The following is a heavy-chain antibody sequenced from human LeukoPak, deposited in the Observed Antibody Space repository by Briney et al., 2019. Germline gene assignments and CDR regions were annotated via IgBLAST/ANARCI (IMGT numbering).Heavy chain of an antibody. J-gene: IGHJ5*02. D-gene: IGHD3-10*01. Sequence: SETLSLTCTVSGGSISNYYWGWIRQPPGEGLEWIGSIYYSGSTYYNPSLKSRVTISVDTSKNQFSLKLSSVTAADTAVYYCARSNYYGSGSYFNWFDPWGQGTLVTVSS. CDR2: IYYSGST. V-gene: IGHV4-39*01. CDR1: GGSISNYY. CDR3: ARSNYYGSGSYFNWFDP.